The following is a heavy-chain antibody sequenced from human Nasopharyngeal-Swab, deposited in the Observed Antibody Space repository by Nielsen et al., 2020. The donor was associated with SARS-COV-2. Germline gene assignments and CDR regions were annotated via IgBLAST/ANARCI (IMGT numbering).Heavy chain of an antibody. CDR3: ARGGDPIEVVAATDCFDP. D-gene: IGHD2-15*01. J-gene: IGHJ5*02. Sequence: ASVKVSCKASGYTFTRYYIHWVRQAPGQGLEWMGITNPGGGGARYSQNFQGRVTMTRDTSTSTVYMELSSLRSEDTAVYYCARGGDPIEVVAATDCFDPWGQGTLVTVSS. CDR1: GYTFTRYY. CDR2: TNPGGGGA. V-gene: IGHV1-46*01.